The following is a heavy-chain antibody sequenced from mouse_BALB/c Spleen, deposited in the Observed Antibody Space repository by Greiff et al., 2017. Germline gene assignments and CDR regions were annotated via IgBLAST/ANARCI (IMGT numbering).Heavy chain of an antibody. Sequence: QVQLQQPGAELVKPGASVKLSCKASGYTFTSYWMHWVKQRPGQGLEWIGEINPSNGRTNYNEKFKSKATLTVDKSSSTAYMQLSSLTSEDSAVYYCARWGYDGGFAYWGQGTLVTVSA. CDR2: INPSNGRT. D-gene: IGHD2-2*01. J-gene: IGHJ3*01. CDR1: GYTFTSYW. V-gene: IGHV1S81*02. CDR3: ARWGYDGGFAY.